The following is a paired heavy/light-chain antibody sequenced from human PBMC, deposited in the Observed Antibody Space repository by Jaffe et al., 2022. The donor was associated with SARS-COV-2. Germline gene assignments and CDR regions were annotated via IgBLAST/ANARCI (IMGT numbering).Heavy chain of an antibody. CDR2: INSGSTI. V-gene: IGHV3-11*01. Sequence: QVQLVESGGGLVKPGGSLRLSCAASGFTFSDYYMSWIRQAPGKGLEWVSYINSGSTIYYADSVKGRFTISRDNAKNSLYLQMNSLRAEDTAVYYCAASSGYYYLFNYWGQGTLVTVSS. D-gene: IGHD3-22*01. CDR1: GFTFSDYY. J-gene: IGHJ4*02. CDR3: AASSGYYYLFNY.
Light chain of an antibody. CDR2: GAS. CDR1: QSVSSN. Sequence: EIVMTQSPATLSVSPGERATLSCRASQSVSSNLAWYQQKPGQAPRLLIYGASTRATGIPARFSGSGSGTEFTLTISSLQSEDFAVYYCQQYNNWPPTFGQGTKVEIK. CDR3: QQYNNWPPT. J-gene: IGKJ1*01. V-gene: IGKV3-15*01.